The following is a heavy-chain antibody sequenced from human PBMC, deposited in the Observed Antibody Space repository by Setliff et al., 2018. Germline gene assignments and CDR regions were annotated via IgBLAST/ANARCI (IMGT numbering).Heavy chain of an antibody. CDR1: GGSISSGDYY. CDR2: IYSSGST. Sequence: SETLSLTCTVSGGSISSGDYYWSWIRQPPGKGLEWIGYIYSSGSTYYNPSLKSRVSISVDTSKNQFSLKLSSVTAADTAVYYCARESRYYYDNLGTLDYWGQGTLVT. D-gene: IGHD3-22*01. CDR3: ARESRYYYDNLGTLDY. J-gene: IGHJ4*02. V-gene: IGHV4-30-4*08.